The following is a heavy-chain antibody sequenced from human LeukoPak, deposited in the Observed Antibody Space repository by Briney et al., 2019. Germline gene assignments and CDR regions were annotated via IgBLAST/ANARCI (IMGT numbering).Heavy chain of an antibody. CDR2: IYYSGST. CDR3: ARVATVTTGFEY. V-gene: IGHV4-59*01. D-gene: IGHD4-17*01. Sequence: SETLSVTCTVSGGSISSNYWSCIRQPPGKGLEWIGYIYYSGSTNYNPPLKSRVTISVDTSKNQFSLKLSSVTAADTAVYYCARVATVTTGFEYWGQGTLVTVSS. J-gene: IGHJ4*02. CDR1: GGSISSNY.